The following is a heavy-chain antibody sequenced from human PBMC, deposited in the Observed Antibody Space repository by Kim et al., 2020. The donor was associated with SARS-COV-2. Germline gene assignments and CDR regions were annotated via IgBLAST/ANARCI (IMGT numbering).Heavy chain of an antibody. Sequence: GGSLRLSCTASGFKFDEYTMHWVRQVPGKGLEWVSLISWDGGTKYYAESVKGRFTISRDKNKDSLYLQMNSLRTEDTALYFCVKNSQQPYYYFGMAVWGQGTTVTVSS. J-gene: IGHJ6*02. V-gene: IGHV3-43*01. D-gene: IGHD2-2*01. CDR2: ISWDGGTK. CDR3: VKNSQQPYYYFGMAV. CDR1: GFKFDEYT.